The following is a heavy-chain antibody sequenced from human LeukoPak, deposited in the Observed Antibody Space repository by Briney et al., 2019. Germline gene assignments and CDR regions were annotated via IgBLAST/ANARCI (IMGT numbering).Heavy chain of an antibody. J-gene: IGHJ5*02. D-gene: IGHD3-10*01. Sequence: PGGSLRLSCAASGFTFSSYWMSWARQAPGKGLEWVANIKQDGSEKYYVDSVKGRFTISRDNAKNSLYLQMNSLRAEDTAVYYCARDRPFYGSGSYYNPWGQGTLVTVSS. CDR2: IKQDGSEK. CDR3: ARDRPFYGSGSYYNP. CDR1: GFTFSSYW. V-gene: IGHV3-7*03.